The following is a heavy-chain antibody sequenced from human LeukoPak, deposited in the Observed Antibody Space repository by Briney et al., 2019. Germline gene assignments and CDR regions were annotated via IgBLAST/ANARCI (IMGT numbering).Heavy chain of an antibody. CDR1: GGSISSYY. D-gene: IGHD5-18*01. Sequence: SETLSLTCTVSGGSISSYYWSWIRQPAGKGLEWIGRIYTSGSTNYNPSLKSRVTMSVDTSKNQFSLRLSSVTAADTAVYYCASYNSYGYGEYFQHWGQGTLVTVSS. CDR2: IYTSGST. V-gene: IGHV4-4*07. CDR3: ASYNSYGYGEYFQH. J-gene: IGHJ1*01.